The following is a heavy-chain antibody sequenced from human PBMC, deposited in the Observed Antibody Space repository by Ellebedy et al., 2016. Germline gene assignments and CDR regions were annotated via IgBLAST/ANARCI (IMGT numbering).Heavy chain of an antibody. V-gene: IGHV3-33*01. CDR2: IWYDGSNK. Sequence: GGSLRLSCAASGFTFSSYGMHWVRQAPGKGLEWVAVIWYDGSNKYYADSVKGRFTISRDNSKNTLYLQMNSLRAEDTAVYYCAGLMVYANTFDYWGQGTLVTVSS. D-gene: IGHD2-8*01. J-gene: IGHJ4*02. CDR3: AGLMVYANTFDY. CDR1: GFTFSSYG.